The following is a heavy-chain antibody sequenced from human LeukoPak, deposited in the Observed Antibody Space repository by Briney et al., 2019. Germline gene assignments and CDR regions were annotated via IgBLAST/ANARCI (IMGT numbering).Heavy chain of an antibody. J-gene: IGHJ3*02. CDR3: AKPFFGDTAMVTDAFDI. Sequence: GGSLRLSCAAFGFTFSSYGMHWVRQAPGKGLEWVAVISYDGSNKYYADSVKGRFTISRDNSKNTLYLQMNSLRAEDTAVYYCAKPFFGDTAMVTDAFDIWGQGTMVTVSS. CDR2: ISYDGSNK. D-gene: IGHD5-18*01. CDR1: GFTFSSYG. V-gene: IGHV3-30*18.